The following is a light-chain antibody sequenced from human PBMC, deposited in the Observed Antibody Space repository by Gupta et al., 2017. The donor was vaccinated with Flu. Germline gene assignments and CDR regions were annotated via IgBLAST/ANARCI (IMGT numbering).Light chain of an antibody. J-gene: IGKJ4*01. CDR3: QQRSNWPT. V-gene: IGKV3-11*01. CDR2: DAS. CDR1: QSVSSY. Sequence: EIVLTQSPATLSLSPGERATLSCRASQSVSSYLAWYQQKPGQAPRLLIYDASSRATGIPARFSGRGSGTDFTLTISSLEPEDFAVYYCQQRSNWPTFGGGTKVEFK.